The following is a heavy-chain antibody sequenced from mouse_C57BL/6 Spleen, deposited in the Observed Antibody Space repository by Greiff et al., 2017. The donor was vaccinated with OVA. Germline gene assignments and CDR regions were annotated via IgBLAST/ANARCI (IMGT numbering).Heavy chain of an antibody. V-gene: IGHV1-15*01. CDR3: TREEDYLYAMDY. D-gene: IGHD2-4*01. CDR1: GYTFTDYE. Sequence: QVQLKQSGAELVRPGASVTLSCKASGYTFTDYEMHWVKQTPVHGLEWIGAIDPETGGTAYNQKFKGKAILTADKSSSTAYMELRSLTSEDSAVYYCTREEDYLYAMDYWGQGTSVTVSS. J-gene: IGHJ4*01. CDR2: IDPETGGT.